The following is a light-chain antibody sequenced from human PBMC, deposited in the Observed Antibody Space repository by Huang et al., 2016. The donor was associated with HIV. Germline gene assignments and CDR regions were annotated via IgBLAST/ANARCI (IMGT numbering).Light chain of an antibody. CDR3: QQYNNWPLT. Sequence: IVMTQSPATLSVSPGERATLSCRASQSVNSNLAWYQQKPGQAPRLLIYGASTRATGIPARVSGGGSGTEFTLTISSLQSEDFAVYSCQQYNNWPLTFGGGTKVEIK. CDR1: QSVNSN. J-gene: IGKJ4*01. V-gene: IGKV3-15*01. CDR2: GAS.